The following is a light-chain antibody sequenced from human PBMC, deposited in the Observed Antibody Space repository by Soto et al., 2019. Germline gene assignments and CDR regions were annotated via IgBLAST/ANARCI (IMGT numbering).Light chain of an antibody. V-gene: IGLV2-14*01. Sequence: QSVLTQPASVSGSPGQSITISCTGTSSDVGGYKYVSWYQQDPGKAPKLMIYEVSNRPSGVSNRFSGSKSGNTASLTISGLQAEDEADYHCSSYTSSSTYVFGTGTKLTVL. J-gene: IGLJ1*01. CDR3: SSYTSSSTYV. CDR1: SSDVGGYKY. CDR2: EVS.